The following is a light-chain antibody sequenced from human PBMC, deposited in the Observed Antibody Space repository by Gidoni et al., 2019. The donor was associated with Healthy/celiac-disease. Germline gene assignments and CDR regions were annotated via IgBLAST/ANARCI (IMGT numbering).Light chain of an antibody. CDR1: QSVSSY. Sequence: EIVLTQSPATLSLSPGERATLSRRASQSVSSYLAWYQQKPGQAPRLLIYDASNRAPGIPARFSGSGSGTDFTLTISSLEPEDFAVYYCQQRSNWPRTFGQGTKLEIK. J-gene: IGKJ2*01. CDR3: QQRSNWPRT. V-gene: IGKV3-11*01. CDR2: DAS.